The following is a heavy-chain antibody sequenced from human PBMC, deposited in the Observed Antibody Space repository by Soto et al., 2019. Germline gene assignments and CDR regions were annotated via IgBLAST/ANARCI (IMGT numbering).Heavy chain of an antibody. Sequence: PGESLKISCKGSGYSFTSYWIGWVRQMPGKGLEWMGIIYPGDSDTRYSPSFQGQVTISADKSISTAYLQWSSLKASDTAMYYCARHPLIVEKDYYYYGMDVWGQGTTVTSLL. J-gene: IGHJ6*02. CDR1: GYSFTSYW. CDR2: IYPGDSDT. V-gene: IGHV5-51*01. D-gene: IGHD2-15*01. CDR3: ARHPLIVEKDYYYYGMDV.